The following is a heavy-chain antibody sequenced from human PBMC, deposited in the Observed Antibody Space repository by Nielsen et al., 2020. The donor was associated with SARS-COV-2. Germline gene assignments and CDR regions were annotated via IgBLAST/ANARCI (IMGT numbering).Heavy chain of an antibody. Sequence: ASVKVSCKVSGYTLTELSMHWVRQAPGKGLEWMGGFDPEDGETIYAQKFQGRVTMTEDTSTDTAYMELSSLRSEDTAVYYCATTVKEGDYYYYYGMDVWGQGTTVTVSS. V-gene: IGHV1-24*01. CDR3: ATTVKEGDYYYYYGMDV. D-gene: IGHD2-21*02. J-gene: IGHJ6*02. CDR1: GYTLTELS. CDR2: FDPEDGET.